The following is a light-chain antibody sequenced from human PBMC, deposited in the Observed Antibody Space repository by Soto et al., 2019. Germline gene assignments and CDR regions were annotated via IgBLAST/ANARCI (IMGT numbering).Light chain of an antibody. CDR2: GAS. J-gene: IGKJ1*01. CDR1: QTIRTL. Sequence: IQMTQSPSTLSASVGDRVTITCRASQTIRTLLAWYQQKPGKAPKFLIYGASTLESGVPSRFSGSGSGTEFTLTISSLQPDDFATYYCQQYDSYPWTFGQGTTVEI. V-gene: IGKV1-5*01. CDR3: QQYDSYPWT.